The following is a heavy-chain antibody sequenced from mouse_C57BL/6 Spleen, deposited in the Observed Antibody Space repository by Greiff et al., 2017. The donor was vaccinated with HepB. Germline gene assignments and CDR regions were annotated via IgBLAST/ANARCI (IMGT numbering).Heavy chain of an antibody. CDR1: GFTFSSYA. V-gene: IGHV5-4*03. Sequence: DVMLVESGGGLVKPGGSLKLSCAASGFTFSSYAMSWVRQTPEKRLEWVATISDGGSYTYYPDNVKGRFTISRDNAKTNLYLQMSHLKSEDTAMYYCARAYYYGSSYDAMDYWGQGTSVTVSS. CDR2: ISDGGSYT. CDR3: ARAYYYGSSYDAMDY. J-gene: IGHJ4*01. D-gene: IGHD1-1*01.